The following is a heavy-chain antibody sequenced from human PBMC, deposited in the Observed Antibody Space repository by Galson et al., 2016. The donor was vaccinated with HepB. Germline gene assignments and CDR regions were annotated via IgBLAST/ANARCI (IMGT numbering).Heavy chain of an antibody. D-gene: IGHD6-13*01. V-gene: IGHV3-23*01. CDR2: ISGSGGST. Sequence: SLRLSCAASGFSFADSAMTWVRQAPGKGLEWVSGISGSGGSTYYADSVRGRFTISRDNSNNTLFLQMNSLRAEDTAVYYCARASGYSNTWMNYWGQGTRVTVSS. J-gene: IGHJ4*02. CDR1: GFSFADSA. CDR3: ARASGYSNTWMNY.